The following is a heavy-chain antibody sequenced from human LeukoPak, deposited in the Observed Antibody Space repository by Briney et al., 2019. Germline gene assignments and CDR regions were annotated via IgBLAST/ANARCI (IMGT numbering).Heavy chain of an antibody. Sequence: PGGSLRLSCAASGFTFSDYYMSWFRQSPGKGLEWLSYISGSGSTIYYADSVKGRFTISRDNARKSMYLQMNSLRAEDTAVYYCARGKQIVVDLDGAFDIWGQGTMVTVSS. CDR1: GFTFSDYY. J-gene: IGHJ3*02. D-gene: IGHD2-21*01. V-gene: IGHV3-11*04. CDR2: ISGSGSTI. CDR3: ARGKQIVVDLDGAFDI.